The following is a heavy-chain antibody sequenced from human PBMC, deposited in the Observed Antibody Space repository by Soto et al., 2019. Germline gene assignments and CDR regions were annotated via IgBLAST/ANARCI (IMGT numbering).Heavy chain of an antibody. D-gene: IGHD2-8*01. Sequence: SETLSLTCTVSGGSISSYYWSWIRQPPGKGLEWIGYIYYSGSTNYNPSLKSRVTISVDTSKNQFSLKLTSVTAADTAVYYCARDKINGLFDYWGQATLLTVS. CDR2: IYYSGST. V-gene: IGHV4-59*12. CDR3: ARDKINGLFDY. CDR1: GGSISSYY. J-gene: IGHJ4*02.